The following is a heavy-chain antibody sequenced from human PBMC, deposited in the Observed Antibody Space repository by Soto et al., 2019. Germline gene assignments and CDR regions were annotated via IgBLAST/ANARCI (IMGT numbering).Heavy chain of an antibody. D-gene: IGHD2-2*01. V-gene: IGHV4-59*01. J-gene: IGHJ3*02. Sequence: SETLSLTCTVSGGPINAYYWSWIRQPPGKGLEWIGYAYYTGATTYDPSLKGRFTISRDNAKNSLYLQMNSLRAEDTALYYCAKEIGDIVVVPAATAFDIWGQGTMVTVSS. CDR2: AYYTGAT. CDR1: GGPINAYY. CDR3: AKEIGDIVVVPAATAFDI.